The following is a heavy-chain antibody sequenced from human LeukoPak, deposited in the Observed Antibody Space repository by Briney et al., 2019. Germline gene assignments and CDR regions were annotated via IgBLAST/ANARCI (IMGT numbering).Heavy chain of an antibody. V-gene: IGHV3-23*01. J-gene: IGHJ4*02. D-gene: IGHD1-26*01. CDR1: GFTFSDYY. CDR3: AKRVGDY. CDR2: ISGSGGST. Sequence: GGSLRLSCAASGFTFSDYYMSWIRQAPGKGLEWVSAISGSGGSTYYADSVKGRFTISRDNSKNTLYLQMNSLRVDDTAVYYCAKRVGDYWGQGTLVTVSS.